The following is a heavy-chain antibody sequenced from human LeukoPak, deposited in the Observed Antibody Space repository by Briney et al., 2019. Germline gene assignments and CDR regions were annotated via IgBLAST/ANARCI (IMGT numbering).Heavy chain of an antibody. CDR1: GYTFTSYY. D-gene: IGHD1-20*01. J-gene: IGHJ3*02. Sequence: GASVKVSCKASGYTFTSYYMHWVRQAPGQGLEWMGVINPSGGSTIYAQKFQGRVTMTRDTSTSTVYMELSSLRSEDTAVYYCARGLLTGTFDIWGQGTMVTVSS. CDR2: INPSGGST. V-gene: IGHV1-46*03. CDR3: ARGLLTGTFDI.